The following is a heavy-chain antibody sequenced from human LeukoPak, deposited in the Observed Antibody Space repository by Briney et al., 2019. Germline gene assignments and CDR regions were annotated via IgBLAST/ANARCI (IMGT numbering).Heavy chain of an antibody. CDR3: AREKYYYGSGSYYSDY. J-gene: IGHJ4*02. CDR1: GGTFSSYA. V-gene: IGHV1-18*01. Sequence: GASVKVSCKASGGTFSSYAISWVRQAPGQGLEWMGWISAYNGNTNYAQKLQGRVTMTTDTSTSTAYMELRSLRSDDTAVYYCAREKYYYGSGSYYSDYWGQGTLVTVSS. D-gene: IGHD3-10*01. CDR2: ISAYNGNT.